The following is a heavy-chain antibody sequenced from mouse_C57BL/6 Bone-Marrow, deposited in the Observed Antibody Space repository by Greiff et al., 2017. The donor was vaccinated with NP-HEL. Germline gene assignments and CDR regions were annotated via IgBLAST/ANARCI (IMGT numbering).Heavy chain of an antibody. CDR1: GYTFTDYY. CDR2: INPYNGGT. V-gene: IGHV1-19*01. CDR3: AREAIYYEDY. J-gene: IGHJ2*01. D-gene: IGHD2-4*01. Sequence: VQLQQSGPVLVKPGASVKMSCKASGYTFTDYYMNWVKQSHGKSLEWIGVINPYNGGTSYNQKFKGKATLTVDKSSSTAYMELNSLTSEDSAVYYCAREAIYYEDYWGQGTTLTVSS.